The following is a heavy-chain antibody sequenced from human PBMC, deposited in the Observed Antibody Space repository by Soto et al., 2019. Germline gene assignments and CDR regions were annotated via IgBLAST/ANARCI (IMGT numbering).Heavy chain of an antibody. CDR1: GYSFTSYW. CDR3: ASGAAPQHYSYAMDV. CDR2: IDPSDSYT. Sequence: GESLNISCKGSGYSFTSYWISWVRQMPGKGLEWMGRIDPSDSYTNYSPSFQGHVTISADKSISTAYLQWSSLKASDTAMYYWASGAAPQHYSYAMDVWGQWPTVAVS. V-gene: IGHV5-10-1*01. D-gene: IGHD6-13*01. J-gene: IGHJ6*02.